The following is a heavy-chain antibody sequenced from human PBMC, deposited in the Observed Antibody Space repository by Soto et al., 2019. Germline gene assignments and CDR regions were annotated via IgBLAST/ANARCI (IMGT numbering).Heavy chain of an antibody. Sequence: QVTLKESGPVLVNPTEPLTLTCTVSGFSLSNARMGVSWIRQPPGKDLKWLAHLFSNDEKSYSPSLESRLTIAKDTSKSKVVLTMTNMDPVDTATYYCARIRGSRSYRPDAFDIWGQGTMVTVSS. D-gene: IGHD3-10*01. J-gene: IGHJ3*02. CDR3: ARIRGSRSYRPDAFDI. CDR1: GFSLSNARMG. CDR2: LFSNDEK. V-gene: IGHV2-26*01.